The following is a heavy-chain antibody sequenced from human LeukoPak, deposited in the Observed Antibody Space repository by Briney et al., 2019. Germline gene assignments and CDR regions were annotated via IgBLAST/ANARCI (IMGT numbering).Heavy chain of an antibody. CDR2: MNPNSGNT. CDR3: ARGGVGYSSGWYWFDP. Sequence: GASVKVSCKASGYTFTSYDTNWVRQATGQGLEWMGWMNPNSGNTGYAQKFQGRDTMTRNTSISTAYMELSSLRSEDTAVYYCARGGVGYSSGWYWFDPWGQGTLVTVSS. D-gene: IGHD6-19*01. J-gene: IGHJ5*02. V-gene: IGHV1-8*01. CDR1: GYTFTSYD.